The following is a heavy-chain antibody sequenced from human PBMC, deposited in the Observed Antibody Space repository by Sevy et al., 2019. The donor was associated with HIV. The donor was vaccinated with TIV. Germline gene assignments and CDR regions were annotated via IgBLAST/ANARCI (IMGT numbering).Heavy chain of an antibody. CDR1: GGSISSSSYY. CDR2: IYYSGST. D-gene: IGHD4-4*01. Sequence: SETLSLTCTVSGGSISSSSYYWGWIRQPPGKGLEWIGSIYYSGSTYYNPSLKSRVTISVDTSKNQFSLKLSSVPAADTAVYYWARLDSNRYYYYGMDVWGQGTTVTVSS. J-gene: IGHJ6*02. V-gene: IGHV4-39*01. CDR3: ARLDSNRYYYYGMDV.